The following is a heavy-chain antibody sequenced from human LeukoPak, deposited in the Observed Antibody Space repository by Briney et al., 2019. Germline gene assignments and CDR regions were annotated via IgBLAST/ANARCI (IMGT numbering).Heavy chain of an antibody. CDR2: ISSSSILI. V-gene: IGHV3-21*01. Sequence: GGSLRLSCAASGFTLSSYSINWVRQAQGKGLGWVSSISSSSILIYYADSVKGRFTISRDNAKNTVYLQMNSLRAEDTAVYYCAREYCSSTSCLPSYAFDIWGQGTMVTVSS. CDR1: GFTLSSYS. D-gene: IGHD2-2*01. J-gene: IGHJ3*02. CDR3: AREYCSSTSCLPSYAFDI.